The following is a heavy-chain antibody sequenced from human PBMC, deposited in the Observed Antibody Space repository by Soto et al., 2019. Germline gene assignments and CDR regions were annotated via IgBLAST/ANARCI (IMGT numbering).Heavy chain of an antibody. V-gene: IGHV3-30-3*01. Sequence: QVQLVESGGGVVQPGRSLRLSCAASGFAFSTYPMHWVRQAPGKGLEWVAVISNDGYNKYYADSVKGRFTISRDNSRNTLNLQMNSLRGEDTAVYFCARVDYFDNWGQGTLVIVSS. J-gene: IGHJ4*02. CDR2: ISNDGYNK. CDR3: ARVDYFDN. CDR1: GFAFSTYP.